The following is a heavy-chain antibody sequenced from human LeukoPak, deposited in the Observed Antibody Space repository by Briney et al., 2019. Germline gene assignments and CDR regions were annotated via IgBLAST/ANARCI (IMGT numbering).Heavy chain of an antibody. V-gene: IGHV4-38-2*02. Sequence: SETLSLTCTVSTYSIASGYFWGWIRPSPGKGLEWIATVHHPDITHYNPSLERRVTISMDPSRNHFSLTLKSVTAADTSVYYCAPEGGHQLFYPSWTHTGHFDFWGQGIVVTVSS. CDR3: APEGGHQLFYPSWTHTGHFDF. D-gene: IGHD2-8*02. CDR1: TYSIASGYF. CDR2: VHHPDIT. J-gene: IGHJ4*02.